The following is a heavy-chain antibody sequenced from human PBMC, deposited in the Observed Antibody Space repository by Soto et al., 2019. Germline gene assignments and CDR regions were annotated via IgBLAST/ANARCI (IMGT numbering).Heavy chain of an antibody. D-gene: IGHD3-10*01. CDR3: ARAQGSGFLVS. J-gene: IGHJ4*02. Sequence: QVQLQESGPGLVKPSQTLSLTCTVSGGSLSSGDYYWSWIRQPPGKGLEWIGYIYYSGSTYYNPSLKSRVTISVDTSKNQFSLKLRSVTAADTAVSYCARAQGSGFLVSWGQGTLVTVSS. CDR1: GGSLSSGDYY. V-gene: IGHV4-30-4*01. CDR2: IYYSGST.